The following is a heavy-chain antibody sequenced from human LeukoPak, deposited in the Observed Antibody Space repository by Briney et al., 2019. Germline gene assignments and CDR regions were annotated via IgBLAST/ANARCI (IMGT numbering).Heavy chain of an antibody. CDR1: GGSISSGGYS. V-gene: IGHV4-31*03. J-gene: IGHJ4*02. CDR3: ARSLVQHQIDY. D-gene: IGHD2-8*02. Sequence: SQTLSLTCTVPGGSISSGGYSWSWIRQHPGKGLEWIGYIYYSGSTYYNPSLKSRVTISVDTSKNQFSLKLSSVTAADTAVYYCARSLVQHQIDYWGQGTLVTVSS. CDR2: IYYSGST.